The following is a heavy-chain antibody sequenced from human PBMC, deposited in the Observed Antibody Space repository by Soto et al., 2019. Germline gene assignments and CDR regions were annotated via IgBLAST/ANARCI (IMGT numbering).Heavy chain of an antibody. D-gene: IGHD3-3*01. Sequence: QVQLVQSGAEVKKPGASVKVSCKASGYTFTSYDINWVRQATGQGLEWLGWMNPNSGNTGYAQKLQGRVTMTRNTSISTAYMELSRLRSEDAAVYYCARVSRSYDFWSGYYGYYYYMDVWGKGTTVTVSS. CDR1: GYTFTSYD. CDR3: ARVSRSYDFWSGYYGYYYYMDV. J-gene: IGHJ6*03. V-gene: IGHV1-8*01. CDR2: MNPNSGNT.